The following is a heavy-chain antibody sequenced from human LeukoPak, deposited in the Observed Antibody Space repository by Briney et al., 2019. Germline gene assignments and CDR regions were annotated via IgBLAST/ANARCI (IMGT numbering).Heavy chain of an antibody. CDR2: VNRDGSET. J-gene: IGHJ6*02. V-gene: IGHV3-7*03. Sequence: GGSLRLSCAASGFTLSNHWMTWVRQAPGRGPEWAANVNRDGSETYYLDSVKGRFTISKDNAKNSLYLQMNSLRAEDTALYHCARNNGMDVWGQGTTVIVSS. CDR1: GFTLSNHW. CDR3: ARNNGMDV.